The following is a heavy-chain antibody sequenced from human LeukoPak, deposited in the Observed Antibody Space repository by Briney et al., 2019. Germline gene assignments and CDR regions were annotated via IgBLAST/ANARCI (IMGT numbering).Heavy chain of an antibody. J-gene: IGHJ4*02. Sequence: GGSLRLSCAASGFTFGNYWMGWVRQAPGKGLEWVANMNQDGSRKYYVGSVKGRFTISRDNAKNSVFLLMNSLRAEDTAVYYCTRNRPHDNAWAADSWGQGTLVTVS. CDR2: MNQDGSRK. V-gene: IGHV3-7*01. CDR1: GFTFGNYW. CDR3: TRNRPHDNAWAADS. D-gene: IGHD3-22*01.